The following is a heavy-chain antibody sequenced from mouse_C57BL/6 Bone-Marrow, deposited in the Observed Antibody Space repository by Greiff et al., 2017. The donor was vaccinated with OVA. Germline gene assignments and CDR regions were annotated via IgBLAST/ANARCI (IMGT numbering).Heavy chain of an antibody. CDR2: IRNKDNGYTT. J-gene: IGHJ3*01. CDR1: GFTFTDYY. CDR3: ARWDYYGSSYVSFAY. V-gene: IGHV7-3*01. D-gene: IGHD1-1*01. Sequence: EVHLVESGGGLVQPGGSLSLSCAASGFTFTDYYMSWVRQPPGKALEWLGFIRNKDNGYTTEYSASVKGRFTISIDNSQSILYLQMNARRAEDSSTYDCARWDYYGSSYVSFAYWGQGTLVTVSA.